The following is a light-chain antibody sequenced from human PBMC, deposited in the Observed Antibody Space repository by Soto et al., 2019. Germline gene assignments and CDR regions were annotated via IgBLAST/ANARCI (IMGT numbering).Light chain of an antibody. Sequence: QSVLTQPPSVSGAPVQRVTISCTASSSNIGAGSDVHWYQQLPGPAPKLLIYGNSNRPSGVPDRVSGSKPGTSASLAITGLQAEDEADYYGQSYDSSLSGYVFGTGTKLTVL. J-gene: IGLJ1*01. CDR3: QSYDSSLSGYV. CDR2: GNS. CDR1: SSNIGAGSD. V-gene: IGLV1-40*01.